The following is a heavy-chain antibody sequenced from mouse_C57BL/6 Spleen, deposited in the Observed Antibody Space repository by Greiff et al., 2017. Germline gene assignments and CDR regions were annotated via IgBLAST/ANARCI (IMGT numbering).Heavy chain of an antibody. D-gene: IGHD2-4*01. CDR1: GYTFTGCW. J-gene: IGHJ3*01. Sequence: QVQLQQSGAELMKPGASVKLSCKATGYTFTGCWLEWLNRRPGHGLEGIGGILPGSGSTNYNEKFKGQATFTADTSSNPSYLQLSTLTTEDSAIYYGARQALDYDEGAAYWGQGTLVTVSA. CDR3: ARQALDYDEGAAY. CDR2: ILPGSGST. V-gene: IGHV1-9*01.